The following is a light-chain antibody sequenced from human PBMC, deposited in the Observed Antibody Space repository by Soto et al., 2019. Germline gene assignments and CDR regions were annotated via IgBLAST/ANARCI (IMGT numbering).Light chain of an antibody. CDR3: PQRSNWPIT. J-gene: IGKJ5*01. V-gene: IGKV3-11*01. CDR1: ESVSNY. CDR2: DAS. Sequence: EIVLTQSPATLSLSPGERATLSCRASESVSNYLAWYQQKRGQAPRVLIYDASNRAPGIPARFSGSGSGTDFTLTISSLEPEDFAVYYCPQRSNWPITFGQGTRLEIK.